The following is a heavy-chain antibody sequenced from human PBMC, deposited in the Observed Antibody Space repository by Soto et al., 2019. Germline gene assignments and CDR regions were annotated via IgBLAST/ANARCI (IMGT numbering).Heavy chain of an antibody. CDR1: GYSFTSYW. CDR2: IYPGDSDT. J-gene: IGHJ6*03. V-gene: IGHV5-51*01. CDR3: ARGDFPPNPNDYYYMDV. Sequence: GESLKISCKGSGYSFTSYWIGWVRQMPGKGLEWMGIIYPGDSDTRYSPSFQGQVTISADKSISTAYLQWSSLKASDTAMYYCARGDFPPNPNDYYYMDVWGKGTTVTVSS. D-gene: IGHD3-3*01.